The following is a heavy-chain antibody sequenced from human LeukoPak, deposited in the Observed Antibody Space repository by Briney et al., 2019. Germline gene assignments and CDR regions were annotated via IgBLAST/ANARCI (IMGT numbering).Heavy chain of an antibody. J-gene: IGHJ4*02. V-gene: IGHV3-21*01. D-gene: IGHD3-16*01. CDR2: MSVGSGLI. CDR3: AREFEGTASGAGY. Sequence: GGSLRLSCAASGFIFSRYSMNWVRQAPGKGLEWVASMSVGSGLIYYAESVRGRFTVSRDNAKNSLYLQMKSLRADDTAVYFCAREFEGTASGAGYWGQGTLVTVSS. CDR1: GFIFSRYS.